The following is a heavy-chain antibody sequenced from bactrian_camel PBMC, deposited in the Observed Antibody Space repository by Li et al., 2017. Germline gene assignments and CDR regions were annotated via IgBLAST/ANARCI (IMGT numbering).Heavy chain of an antibody. J-gene: IGHJ4*01. Sequence: DVQLVESGGGLVQPGGSLRLSCAASGFTFSNHYMIWVRQAPGKGLEWVSCSNSGTGNTYSADSVKGRFTISRDNANNTLYLQMNSLKIEDTAVYYCAAGPSYYSDYDATPRHWGQGTQVTVS. CDR1: GFTFSNHY. V-gene: IGHV3S40*01. CDR2: SNSGTGNT. D-gene: IGHD4*01. CDR3: AAGPSYYSDYDATPRH.